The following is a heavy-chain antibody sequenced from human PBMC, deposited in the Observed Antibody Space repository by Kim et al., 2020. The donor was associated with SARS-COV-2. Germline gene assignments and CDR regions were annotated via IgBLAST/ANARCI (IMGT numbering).Heavy chain of an antibody. D-gene: IGHD7-27*01. Sequence: ASVKVSCKASGYTFTSYDINWVRQATGQGLEWMGWMNPNSGNTGYAQKFQGRVTMTRNTSISTAYMELSSLRSEDTAVYYCARGPPLWGSGDYWGQGTLVTVSS. J-gene: IGHJ4*02. CDR1: GYTFTSYD. V-gene: IGHV1-8*01. CDR2: MNPNSGNT. CDR3: ARGPPLWGSGDY.